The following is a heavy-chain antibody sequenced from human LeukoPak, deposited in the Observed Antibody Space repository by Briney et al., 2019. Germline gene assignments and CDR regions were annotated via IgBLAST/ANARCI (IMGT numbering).Heavy chain of an antibody. CDR3: ARAPKSKKQWLAHFDY. Sequence: PSETLSLTCTVSGGSISSGGYYWSWIRQHPGKGLEWIGYIYYSGSTYYNPSLKSRVTISIDTSKNQFSLKLSPVTAADTAVYYCARAPKSKKQWLAHFDYWGEGTLVTVSS. D-gene: IGHD6-19*01. CDR2: IYYSGST. J-gene: IGHJ4*02. CDR1: GGSISSGGYY. V-gene: IGHV4-31*03.